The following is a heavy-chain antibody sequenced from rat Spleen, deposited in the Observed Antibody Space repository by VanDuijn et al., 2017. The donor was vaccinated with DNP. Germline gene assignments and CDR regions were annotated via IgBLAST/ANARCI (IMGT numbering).Heavy chain of an antibody. J-gene: IGHJ2*01. D-gene: IGHD1-4*01. Sequence: EVQLVEAGGGLVQPGRSLKLSCAASGFIISDYYMAWVRQAPTKGLAWVAYISYDGGRTYHGDSVKGRFTISRDTAKNTLYLQRNSLRSEDTATYYCARHVLPLRVWDYWGQGVMVTVSS. CDR2: ISYDGGRT. CDR3: ARHVLPLRVWDY. V-gene: IGHV5-22*01. CDR1: GFIISDYY.